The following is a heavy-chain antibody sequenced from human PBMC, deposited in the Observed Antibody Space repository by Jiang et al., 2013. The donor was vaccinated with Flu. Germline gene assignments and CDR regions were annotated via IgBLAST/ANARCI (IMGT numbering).Heavy chain of an antibody. CDR2: INLKVVD. CDR3: ARGESGDD. Sequence: WVRQAPGQGLEWLGRINLKVVDNYAQNFQGRVTMTWDTSISTAFMELNRLISDDTAVYYCARGESGDDWGQGTLVTVSS. V-gene: IGHV1-2*06. J-gene: IGHJ4*02. D-gene: IGHD3-10*01.